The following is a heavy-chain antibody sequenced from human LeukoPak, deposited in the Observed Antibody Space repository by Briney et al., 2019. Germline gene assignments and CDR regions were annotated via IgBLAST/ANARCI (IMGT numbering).Heavy chain of an antibody. J-gene: IGHJ4*02. V-gene: IGHV3-23*01. D-gene: IGHD5-18*01. CDR1: GFPFSSYA. CDR2: ISGSGDDT. CDR3: AKDPLNTLMVSPTFDY. Sequence: GGSLRLSCVVSGFPFSSYAMSWVRQAPGKGLEWVSGISGSGDDTYYAASVKGRFTVSRDTSKNTLYLQMNSLRAEDTAVYYCAKDPLNTLMVSPTFDYWGLGTLVTVSS.